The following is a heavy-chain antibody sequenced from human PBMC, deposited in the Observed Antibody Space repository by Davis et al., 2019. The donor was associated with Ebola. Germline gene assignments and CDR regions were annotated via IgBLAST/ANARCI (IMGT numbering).Heavy chain of an antibody. CDR1: GFTFSSYS. V-gene: IGHV3-21*01. J-gene: IGHJ4*02. Sequence: GESLKISCAASGFTFSSYSMNWVRQAPGKGLEWVSSISSSSSYIYYADSVKGRFTISRDNAKNSLYLQMNSLRAEDTAVYYCARDSQYAFDYWGQGTLVTVSS. CDR2: ISSSSSYI. CDR3: ARDSQYAFDY. D-gene: IGHD2-2*01.